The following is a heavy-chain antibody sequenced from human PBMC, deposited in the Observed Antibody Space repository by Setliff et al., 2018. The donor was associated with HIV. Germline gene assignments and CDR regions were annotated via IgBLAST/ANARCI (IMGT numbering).Heavy chain of an antibody. CDR1: GGSFSDYN. Sequence: PSETLSLTCAVYGGSFSDYNWSWIRQSPGRGLEWIGEINHSGGTNYNPSLKSRVTISADTSKNQFSLKMRSVTAGDTAMYYCSRGIVQRQWLRPLIFYYYYMDVWANGTMVTVSS. J-gene: IGHJ6*03. D-gene: IGHD6-19*01. CDR2: INHSGGT. V-gene: IGHV4-34*01. CDR3: SRGIVQRQWLRPLIFYYYYMDV.